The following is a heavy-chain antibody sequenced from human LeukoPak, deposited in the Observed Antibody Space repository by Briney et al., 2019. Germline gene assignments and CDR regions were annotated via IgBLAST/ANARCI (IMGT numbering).Heavy chain of an antibody. Sequence: SSGTLSLTCTVSGGSISSSSYYWGWIRQPPGKGLEWIGSIYYSGSTYYNPSLKSRVTISVDTSKNQFSLKLSSVTAADTAVYYCARQPAVITFGGVIVPYYFDYWGQGALVTVSS. D-gene: IGHD3-16*02. CDR3: ARQPAVITFGGVIVPYYFDY. J-gene: IGHJ4*02. V-gene: IGHV4-39*01. CDR1: GGSISSSSYY. CDR2: IYYSGST.